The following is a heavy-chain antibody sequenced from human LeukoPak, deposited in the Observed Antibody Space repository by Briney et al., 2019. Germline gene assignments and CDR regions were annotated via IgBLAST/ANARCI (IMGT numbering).Heavy chain of an antibody. J-gene: IGHJ4*02. CDR3: ARGPSHGGKYRGFFDY. Sequence: SETLSLTCAVYGESFSGFYWSWIRRPPGKGLEWIGEINHSGTTNYSTSLTGRVIISSDTSKNQFSVGLMSVTASDTTVYYCARGPSHGGKYRGFFDYWGQGTLVAVSS. D-gene: IGHD4-23*01. CDR2: INHSGTT. V-gene: IGHV4-34*01. CDR1: GESFSGFY.